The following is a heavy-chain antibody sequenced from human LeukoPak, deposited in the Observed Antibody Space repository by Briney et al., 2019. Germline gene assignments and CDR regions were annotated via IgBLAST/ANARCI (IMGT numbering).Heavy chain of an antibody. CDR1: GGSISSYY. J-gene: IGHJ6*02. Sequence: PSETLSLTCTVSGGSISSYYWSWIRQPPGKGLEWIGYIYYSGSTNYNPSLKSRVTISVDTSKNQFSLKLSSVTAADTAVYYCARLYSYGYYYYYGMDVWGQGTTVTVSS. CDR3: ARLYSYGYYYYYGMDV. CDR2: IYYSGST. V-gene: IGHV4-59*08. D-gene: IGHD5-18*01.